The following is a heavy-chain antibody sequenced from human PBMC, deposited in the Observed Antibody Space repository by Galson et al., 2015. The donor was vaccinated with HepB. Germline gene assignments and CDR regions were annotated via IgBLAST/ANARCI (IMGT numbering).Heavy chain of an antibody. CDR3: ARGGSWSGVH. Sequence: SLRLSCAASGFAFSTYGMHWVRQAPGKGLQWVAAVSSDGSGKYYVDSVKGRFIISRDNSHNTLYLQMNSLRAEDTAVYYCARGGSWSGVHWGQGTLVTVSS. J-gene: IGHJ4*02. V-gene: IGHV3-30*03. D-gene: IGHD6-13*01. CDR2: VSSDGSGK. CDR1: GFAFSTYG.